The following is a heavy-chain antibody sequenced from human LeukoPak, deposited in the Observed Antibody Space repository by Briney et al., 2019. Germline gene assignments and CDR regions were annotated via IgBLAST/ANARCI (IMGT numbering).Heavy chain of an antibody. J-gene: IGHJ4*02. CDR3: ARDWSWSGYYKGLAVDY. V-gene: IGHV3-66*02. D-gene: IGHD3-3*01. CDR1: GFTVSSNY. Sequence: GGSLRLFCAASGFTVSSNYMSWVRQAPGKGLEWVSVIYSGGSTYYADSVKGRFTISRDNSKNTLHLQMNSLRAEDTAVYYCARDWSWSGYYKGLAVDYWGQGTLVTVSS. CDR2: IYSGGST.